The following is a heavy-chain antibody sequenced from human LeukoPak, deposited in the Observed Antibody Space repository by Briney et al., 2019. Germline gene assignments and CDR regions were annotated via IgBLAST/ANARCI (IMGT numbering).Heavy chain of an antibody. V-gene: IGHV4-39*01. CDR1: GFTFSTYW. CDR2: MYYSGTT. Sequence: GSLRLSCADSGFTFSTYWMTWVRQPPGKGLEWIASMYYSGTTFYSPSLKSRVTISVDTSKNQLSLKLGSVTAADTAVYYCARHPPRDGSAFDYWGQGTLVTVSS. CDR3: ARHPPRDGSAFDY. J-gene: IGHJ4*02.